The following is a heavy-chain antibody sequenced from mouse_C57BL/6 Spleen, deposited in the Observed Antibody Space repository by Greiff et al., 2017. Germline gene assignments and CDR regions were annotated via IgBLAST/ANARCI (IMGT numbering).Heavy chain of an antibody. CDR3: ARDDNYFDY. CDR2: IYPGDGDT. Sequence: VQLQQSGPELVKPGASVKISCKASGYALSSSWMNWVKQRPGKGLEWIGRIYPGDGDTNYNGKFKGKATLTADKSSSTAYMQLSSLTSEDSAVYFCARDDNYFDYWGQGTTLTVSS. V-gene: IGHV1-82*01. J-gene: IGHJ2*01. CDR1: GYALSSSW. D-gene: IGHD2-12*01.